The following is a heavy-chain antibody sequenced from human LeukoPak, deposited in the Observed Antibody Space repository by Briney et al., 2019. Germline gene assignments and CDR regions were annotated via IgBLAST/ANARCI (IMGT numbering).Heavy chain of an antibody. J-gene: IGHJ4*02. CDR1: GRPISSRSYY. Sequence: SETLSLTCTVSGRPISSRSYYWGWIRHPPGKGLEWMGRIYYSGSTYYNPSLKSRVTISVDTSKNQFSLKLSSVTAADTAVYYCARQLLSYGGNSGYFDYWGQGTLVTVSS. CDR2: IYYSGST. CDR3: ARQLLSYGGNSGYFDY. D-gene: IGHD4-23*01. V-gene: IGHV4-39*01.